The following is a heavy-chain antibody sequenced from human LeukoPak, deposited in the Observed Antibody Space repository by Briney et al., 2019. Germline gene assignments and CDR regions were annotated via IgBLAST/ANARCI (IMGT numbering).Heavy chain of an antibody. CDR2: IIPIFGTA. J-gene: IGHJ4*02. D-gene: IGHD2-15*01. CDR1: GGTFSSYT. V-gene: IGHV1-69*13. Sequence: SVKVSCKASGGTFSSYTINWVRQAPGQGLEWMGGIIPIFGTANYAQKFQGRVTITADESTSTAYMELSSLRSEDTAVYYCATTDPHLCSGGSCYSGYYFDYWGQGTLVTVSS. CDR3: ATTDPHLCSGGSCYSGYYFDY.